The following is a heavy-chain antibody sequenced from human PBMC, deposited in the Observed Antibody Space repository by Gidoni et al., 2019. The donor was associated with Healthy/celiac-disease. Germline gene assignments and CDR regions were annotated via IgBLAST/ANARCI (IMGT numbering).Heavy chain of an antibody. CDR1: GDSVSSNSAA. CDR3: AREGGDRYCSSTSCCFDY. Sequence: QVQLQQSGPGLVTPSQTLSLTCAISGDSVSSNSAAWDWIRQSPSRGLEWLGRTYYRSKWYNDYAVSVKSRITINPDTSKNQFSLQLNSVTPEDTAVYYCAREGGDRYCSSTSCCFDYWGQGTLVTVSS. D-gene: IGHD2-2*01. CDR2: TYYRSKWYN. J-gene: IGHJ4*02. V-gene: IGHV6-1*01.